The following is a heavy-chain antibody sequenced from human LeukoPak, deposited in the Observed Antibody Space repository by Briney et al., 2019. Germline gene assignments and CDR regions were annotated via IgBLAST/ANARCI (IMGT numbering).Heavy chain of an antibody. CDR2: INHSGST. CDR3: TTGYIGYGVLAVAGSYYFDY. V-gene: IGHV4-34*03. CDR1: GGSFSGYY. Sequence: SETLSLTCAVYGGSFSGYYWSWLRQPPGKGLEWIGEINHSGSTNYNPSLKSRVTISVDTSKNQFSLKLSSVTAEDTAVYYCTTGYIGYGVLAVAGSYYFDYWGQGTLVTVSS. D-gene: IGHD6-19*01. J-gene: IGHJ4*02.